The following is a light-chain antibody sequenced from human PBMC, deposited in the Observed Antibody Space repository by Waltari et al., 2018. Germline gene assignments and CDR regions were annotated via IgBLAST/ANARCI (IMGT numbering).Light chain of an antibody. CDR1: QSIGID. CDR3: LQHNSYPQT. V-gene: IGKV1-17*01. J-gene: IGKJ1*01. Sequence: DIQMTQSPSSLSASVGDRVTITCGASQSIGIDIGRYKQKPGKAPKRLIYAASSVQNGVPSRVSGRGSGTEVTLTITSLQPEDFATYDCLQHNSYPQTFGEGTTVELK. CDR2: AAS.